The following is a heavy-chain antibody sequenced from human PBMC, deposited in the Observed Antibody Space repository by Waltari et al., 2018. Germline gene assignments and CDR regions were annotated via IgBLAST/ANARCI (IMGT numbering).Heavy chain of an antibody. D-gene: IGHD2-8*02. CDR1: GGPISRSSSYY. J-gene: IGHJ5*02. V-gene: IGHV4-39*01. CDR3: ARLPAVVYAKIDP. Sequence: LQLQESGPGLVKPSETLSLTCTVSGGPISRSSSYYWGWIRQPPGKGLEWIGSLYYNGTTYYNPSLRSRVTISVDTPKNQFALKLNSVTAADTAVYFCARLPAVVYAKIDPWGQGTLVTVSS. CDR2: LYYNGTT.